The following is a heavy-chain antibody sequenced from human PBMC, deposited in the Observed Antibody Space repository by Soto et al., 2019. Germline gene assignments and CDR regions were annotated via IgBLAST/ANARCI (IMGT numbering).Heavy chain of an antibody. Sequence: ASVKVSCKASGYTFTGYGISWVRQAPGQGLEWMGWISAYNGNTNYAQKLQGRVTMTTDTSTSTAYMELRSLRSDDTAVYYCARGRDILTGYYNFARGWFDPWGQGTLVTVSS. CDR3: ARGRDILTGYYNFARGWFDP. CDR1: GYTFTGYG. D-gene: IGHD3-9*01. CDR2: ISAYNGNT. J-gene: IGHJ5*02. V-gene: IGHV1-18*01.